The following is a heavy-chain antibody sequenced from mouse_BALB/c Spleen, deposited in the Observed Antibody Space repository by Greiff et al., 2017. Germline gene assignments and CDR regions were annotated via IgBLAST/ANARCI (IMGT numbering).Heavy chain of an antibody. Sequence: QVTLKESGPGILQPSQTLSLTCSFSGFSLSTSGMGVSWIRQPSGKGLEWLAHIYWDDDKRYNPSLKSRLTISKDTSRNQVFLKITSVDTADTATYYCARRDDYDVDYAMDYWGQGTSVTVSS. CDR1: GFSLSTSGMG. CDR3: ARRDDYDVDYAMDY. D-gene: IGHD2-4*01. V-gene: IGHV8-12*01. CDR2: IYWDDDK. J-gene: IGHJ4*01.